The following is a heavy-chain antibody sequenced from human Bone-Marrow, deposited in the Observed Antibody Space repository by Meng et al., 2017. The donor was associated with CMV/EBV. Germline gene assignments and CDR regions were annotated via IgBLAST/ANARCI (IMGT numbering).Heavy chain of an antibody. Sequence: SVKVSCKASGGTFSSYAISWVRQAPGQGLEWMGGIIPILGIANYAQKFQGRVTITADKSTSTAYMELSSLRSEDTAVYYCARTWNSIAAAGTNWFDPWGQGTRVTGSS. D-gene: IGHD6-13*01. J-gene: IGHJ5*02. CDR1: GGTFSSYA. V-gene: IGHV1-69*10. CDR2: IIPILGIA. CDR3: ARTWNSIAAAGTNWFDP.